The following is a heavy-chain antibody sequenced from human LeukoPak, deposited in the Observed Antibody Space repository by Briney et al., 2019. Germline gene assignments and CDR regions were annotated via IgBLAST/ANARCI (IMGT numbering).Heavy chain of an antibody. V-gene: IGHV1-2*02. D-gene: IGHD6-13*01. J-gene: IGHJ4*02. CDR1: GYTFTGYY. CDR3: ARAGTNHRGIATAGFDY. CDR2: INPNSGGT. Sequence: ASVKVSCKASGYTFTGYYMHWVRQAPGQGLEWMGWINPNSGGTNYAQKFQGRVTMTRDTSISTAYMELSRLRSDDTAVYYCARAGTNHRGIATAGFDYWGQGTLVTVSS.